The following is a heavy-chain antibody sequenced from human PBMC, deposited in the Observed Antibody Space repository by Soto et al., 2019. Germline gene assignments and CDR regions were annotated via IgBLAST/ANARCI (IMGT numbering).Heavy chain of an antibody. D-gene: IGHD3-22*01. CDR3: ARGYYYDSSGYFDY. CDR1: GGSISSYY. Sequence: SETLSLTCTVSGGSISSYYWSWIRQPPGKGLEWIGYIYYSGSTNYNPSLKSRVTISVDTSKNQFSLKLSSVTAADTAVYYWARGYYYDSSGYFDYWGQGTLVTVSS. V-gene: IGHV4-59*01. CDR2: IYYSGST. J-gene: IGHJ4*02.